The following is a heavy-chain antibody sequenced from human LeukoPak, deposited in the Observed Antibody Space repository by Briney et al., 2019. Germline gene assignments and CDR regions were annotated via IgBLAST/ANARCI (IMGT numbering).Heavy chain of an antibody. J-gene: IGHJ6*03. Sequence: PSETLSLTCAVYGGSFSGYYWSWIRQPPGEGLEWIGEINHSGSTNYNPSLKSRVTISVDTSKNQFSLKLSSVTAADTAVYYCARGITNYYYYYYMDVWGKGTTVTVSS. CDR2: INHSGST. CDR3: ARGITNYYYYYYMDV. CDR1: GGSFSGYY. V-gene: IGHV4-34*01. D-gene: IGHD3-10*01.